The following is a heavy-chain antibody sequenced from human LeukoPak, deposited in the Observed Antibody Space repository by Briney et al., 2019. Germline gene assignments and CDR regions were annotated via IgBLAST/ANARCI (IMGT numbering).Heavy chain of an antibody. V-gene: IGHV4-34*01. Sequence: SETLSLTCAVYGGSFSGYYWSWIRQPPGKGLEWIGEINHSGSTNYNPSLKSRVTISVDTSKNQFSLKLSSVTAADTAVYYCARGGLDCSSTSCYSYYYYYGMDVWGQGTTVTVSS. D-gene: IGHD2-2*01. CDR3: ARGGLDCSSTSCYSYYYYYGMDV. CDR2: INHSGST. J-gene: IGHJ6*02. CDR1: GGSFSGYY.